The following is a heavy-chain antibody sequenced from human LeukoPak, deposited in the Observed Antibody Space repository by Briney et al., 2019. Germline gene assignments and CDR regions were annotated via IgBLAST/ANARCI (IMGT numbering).Heavy chain of an antibody. CDR3: ASDDGGDARFGSTWYAGVFDI. CDR1: GFTFTNSW. CDR2: IKPDGGET. Sequence: GGSLRLSCGAFGFTFTNSWMAWVRQAPGKGLEWVATIKPDGGETNYVDSVKGRFTISRDTSKNTLYLQMNSLRAEDTAVYYCASDDGGDARFGSTWYAGVFDIWGQGTMVTVSS. V-gene: IGHV3-7*03. D-gene: IGHD6-13*01. J-gene: IGHJ3*02.